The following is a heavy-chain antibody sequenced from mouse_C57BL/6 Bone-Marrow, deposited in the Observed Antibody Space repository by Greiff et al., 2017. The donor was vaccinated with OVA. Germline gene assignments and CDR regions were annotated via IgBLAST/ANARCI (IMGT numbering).Heavy chain of an antibody. CDR3: ARRGLRFLMDY. Sequence: EVQLQQSGPELVKPGASVKISCKASGYTFTDYYMNWVKQSHGKSLEWIGDINPNNGGTSYNQKFKGKATLTVDKSSSTAYMELRSLTSEDSAVYYCARRGLRFLMDYWGQGTSVTVSS. V-gene: IGHV1-26*01. D-gene: IGHD1-1*01. CDR1: GYTFTDYY. J-gene: IGHJ4*01. CDR2: INPNNGGT.